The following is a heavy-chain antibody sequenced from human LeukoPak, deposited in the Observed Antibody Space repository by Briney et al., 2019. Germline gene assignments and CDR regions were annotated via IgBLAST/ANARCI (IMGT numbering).Heavy chain of an antibody. Sequence: SSETLSLTCTVSGGSISSTGHYWTWIRQPAGKGLEWIGHIDNSGSTNCNPSLKSRVTISVDTSKNQFSLNLTSVTAADTAVYYCARDCEFCDLLFYMNVWGKGTTVTVSS. J-gene: IGHJ6*03. V-gene: IGHV4-61*09. D-gene: IGHD3-16*01. CDR2: IDNSGST. CDR3: ARDCEFCDLLFYMNV. CDR1: GGSISSTGHY.